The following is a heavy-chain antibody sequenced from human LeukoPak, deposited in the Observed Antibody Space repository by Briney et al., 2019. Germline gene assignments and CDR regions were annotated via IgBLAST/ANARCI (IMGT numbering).Heavy chain of an antibody. D-gene: IGHD4-17*01. CDR2: INHSGST. V-gene: IGHV4-34*01. CDR3: ARGLGYGDYDY. Sequence: PSETLSLTCAVYGGSFSGYYWSWIRQPPGKGLEWIGEINHSGSTNYNPSLKSRVTISVDTSKNQFSLKLSSVTAADTAVYYCARGLGYGDYDYWGQETLVTVSS. J-gene: IGHJ4*02. CDR1: GGSFSGYY.